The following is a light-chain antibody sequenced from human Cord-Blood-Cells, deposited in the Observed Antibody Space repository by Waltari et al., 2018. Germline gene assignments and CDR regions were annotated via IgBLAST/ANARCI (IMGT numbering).Light chain of an antibody. Sequence: QSALTQPASVSGSPGQSITISCTGTSSDVGGYNYVSWYQQHPGKAPKLMIYDVSNRPSGVSKRVSDSQSGNTASLTISGLQAEDEADYYCSSYTSSSTVVFGGGTKLTVL. CDR1: SSDVGGYNY. J-gene: IGLJ2*01. CDR3: SSYTSSSTVV. CDR2: DVS. V-gene: IGLV2-14*01.